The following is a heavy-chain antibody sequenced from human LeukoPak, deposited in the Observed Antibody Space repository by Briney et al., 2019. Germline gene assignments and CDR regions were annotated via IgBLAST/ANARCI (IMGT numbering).Heavy chain of an antibody. Sequence: GASVKVSCKASGGTFSSYAISWVRQAPGQGLEWMGGIIPIFGTANYAQKFQGRVTITADESTSTAYMELSSLRSEDTAVYYCARLDEGGSYFDYWGQGTLVTVSS. CDR2: IIPIFGTA. J-gene: IGHJ4*02. CDR3: ARLDEGGSYFDY. CDR1: GGTFSSYA. V-gene: IGHV1-69*13. D-gene: IGHD1-26*01.